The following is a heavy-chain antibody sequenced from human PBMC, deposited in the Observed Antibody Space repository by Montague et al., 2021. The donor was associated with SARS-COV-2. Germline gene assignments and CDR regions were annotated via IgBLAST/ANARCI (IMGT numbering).Heavy chain of an antibody. CDR1: GLIFSSYE. CDR2: ISSSGGGSTK. CDR3: ARDRDWDDWCGMDV. Sequence: SLRLSCAASGLIFSSYEMNWVRQAPGKGLEWISYISSSGGGSTKRYTDSVKGRFTISRDNAKNSLYLQMNSLRVEDTAIYYCARDRDWDDWCGMDVWGQGTTVTVSS. D-gene: IGHD2-21*01. J-gene: IGHJ6*02. V-gene: IGHV3-48*03.